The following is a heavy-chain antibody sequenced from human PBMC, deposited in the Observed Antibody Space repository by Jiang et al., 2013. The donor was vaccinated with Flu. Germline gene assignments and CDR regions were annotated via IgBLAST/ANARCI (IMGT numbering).Heavy chain of an antibody. V-gene: IGHV2-5*02. Sequence: SGVGGGRRIRPAPTERTLEFLALIYWDDDKRFSPSLKNRLTITKDTSKNQVVLTMTNFDPMDTATYYCARFQPRFTFFGLVVPGTSVFDFWGQGTLVTVSS. CDR1: SGVG. J-gene: IGHJ4*02. CDR2: IYWDDDK. D-gene: IGHD3-3*01. CDR3: ARFQPRFTFFGLVVPGTSVFDF.